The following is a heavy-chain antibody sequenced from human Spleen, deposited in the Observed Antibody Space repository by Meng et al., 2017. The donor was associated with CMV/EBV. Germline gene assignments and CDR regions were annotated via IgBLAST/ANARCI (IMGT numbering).Heavy chain of an antibody. CDR1: GYTFTTYG. D-gene: IGHD6-25*01. CDR3: ARDSEAADY. J-gene: IGHJ4*02. CDR2: INTNTGEP. V-gene: IGHV7-4-1*02. Sequence: QVQLVQSGSELKKPGASVRISCKASGYTFTTYGMNWVRQAPGQGLEWMGWINTNTGEPTYAQGLTGRFVFSLDTSVSTAYLQISSLKAEDTAVYYCARDSEAADYWGQGTLVTVSS.